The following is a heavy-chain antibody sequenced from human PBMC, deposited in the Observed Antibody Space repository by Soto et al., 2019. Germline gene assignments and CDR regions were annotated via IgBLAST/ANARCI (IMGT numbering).Heavy chain of an antibody. CDR1: GYTFTSYA. J-gene: IGHJ6*02. V-gene: IGHV1-3*01. Sequence: QVQLVQSGAEVKKPGASVKVSCKASGYTFTSYAMHWVRQAPGQRLEWMGWINAGNGNTKYSQKFQGRVTITRDTSASTAYMELSSLRSEDTAVYYCARVYARICSSTSCYPYYYYGMDVWGQGTTVTVSS. CDR3: ARVYARICSSTSCYPYYYYGMDV. D-gene: IGHD2-2*01. CDR2: INAGNGNT.